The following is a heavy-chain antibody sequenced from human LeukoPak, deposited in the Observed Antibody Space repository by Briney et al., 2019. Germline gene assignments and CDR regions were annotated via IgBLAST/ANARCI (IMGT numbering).Heavy chain of an antibody. CDR1: GFRFSRNW. CDR3: ARDWGFDAFDI. CDR2: IKHDGSEK. Sequence: GGSLRLSCAASGFRFSRNWMSWVRQAPGKGLEWVANIKHDGSEKYYVDSVKGQFTISRDNAKNSLYLQMNSLRAEDTAVYYCARDWGFDAFDIWGQGTMVTVSS. V-gene: IGHV3-7*01. D-gene: IGHD7-27*01. J-gene: IGHJ3*02.